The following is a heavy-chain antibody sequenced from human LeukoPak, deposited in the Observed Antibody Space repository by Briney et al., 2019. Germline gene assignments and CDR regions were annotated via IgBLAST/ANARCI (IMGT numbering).Heavy chain of an antibody. CDR2: IYYSGST. CDR3: ARLEADYYYYYMDV. J-gene: IGHJ6*03. Sequence: ASETLSLTCTVSGGSISSSSYYWGWIRQPPGKGLEWIGSIYYSGSTYYNPSLKSRVTISVDTSKNQFSLKLSSVTAADTAVYYCARLEADYYYYYMDVWGKGTTVTISS. V-gene: IGHV4-39*01. CDR1: GGSISSSSYY.